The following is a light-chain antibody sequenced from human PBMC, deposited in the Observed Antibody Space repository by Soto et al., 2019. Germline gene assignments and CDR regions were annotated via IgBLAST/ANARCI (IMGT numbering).Light chain of an antibody. Sequence: QSVLTQPASVSGSPGQSITISCTGTSSDVGGYNYVSWYQQHPGKAPKLMIYDVSNRPSGVSNRFSGYKSGNTASLTISGLQAEDEADYYCSSYTSSSTLGFGTGTKVTVL. CDR2: DVS. CDR1: SSDVGGYNY. J-gene: IGLJ1*01. V-gene: IGLV2-14*01. CDR3: SSYTSSSTLG.